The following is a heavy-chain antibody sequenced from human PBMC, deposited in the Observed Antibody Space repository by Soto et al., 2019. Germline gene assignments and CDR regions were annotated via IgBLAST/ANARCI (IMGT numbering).Heavy chain of an antibody. CDR3: AKCRGLASRPDY. CDR1: GFTFSSYG. Sequence: QVQLVESGGGVVQPGRSLRLSCAASGFTFSSYGMHWVRQAPGKGLEWVAAISYDGSNKYYADSVKGRFTISRDNSKHTLYLHMNSLRAEDTAVYYCAKCRGLASRPDYWGEGTLVTVST. CDR2: ISYDGSNK. J-gene: IGHJ4*02. V-gene: IGHV3-30*18. D-gene: IGHD6-6*01.